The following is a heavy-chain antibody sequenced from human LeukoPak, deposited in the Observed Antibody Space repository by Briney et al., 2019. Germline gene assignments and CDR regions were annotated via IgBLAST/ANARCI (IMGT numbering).Heavy chain of an antibody. V-gene: IGHV1-2*02. CDR1: GYAFTGSY. D-gene: IGHD2-2*01. Sequence: GASVKVSCKAAGYAFTGSYIHWVRQAPGQGLEWMGWINPNTGGTNYAQKFQGRVTLTRDTSISTAYMELTRLRSDDTAVYYCARVGYCSSTSCHFLDYWGQGTLVTVSS. CDR2: INPNTGGT. CDR3: ARVGYCSSTSCHFLDY. J-gene: IGHJ4*02.